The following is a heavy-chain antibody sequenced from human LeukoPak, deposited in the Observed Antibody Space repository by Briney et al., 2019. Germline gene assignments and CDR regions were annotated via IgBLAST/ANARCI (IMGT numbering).Heavy chain of an antibody. CDR2: IYYSGST. CDR3: ASFSGGWFDP. V-gene: IGHV4-59*01. Sequence: SETLSLTCTVSGGSISSYYWSWIRRPPGKGLEWIGYIYYSGSTNYNPSLKSRVTISVDTSKNQFSLKLSSVTAADTAVYYCASFSGGWFDPWGQGTLVTVSS. J-gene: IGHJ5*02. D-gene: IGHD1-14*01. CDR1: GGSISSYY.